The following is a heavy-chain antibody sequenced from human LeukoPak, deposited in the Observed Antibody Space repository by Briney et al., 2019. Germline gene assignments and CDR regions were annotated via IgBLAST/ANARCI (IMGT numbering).Heavy chain of an antibody. V-gene: IGHV1-69*05. J-gene: IGHJ4*02. D-gene: IGHD1-26*01. CDR1: GGTFSSYA. CDR2: ITPIFGTA. Sequence: SVKVSCKASGGTFSSYAISWVRQAPGQGLEWMGGITPIFGTANYAQKFQGRVTITTDESTSTAYMELSSLRSEDTAVYYCARDRGGGSYTDYFDYWGQGTLVTVSS. CDR3: ARDRGGGSYTDYFDY.